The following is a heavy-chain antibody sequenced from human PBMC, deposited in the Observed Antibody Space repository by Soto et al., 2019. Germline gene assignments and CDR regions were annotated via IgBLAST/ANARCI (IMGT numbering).Heavy chain of an antibody. J-gene: IGHJ6*02. D-gene: IGHD6-13*01. CDR3: ASTELMGAAAAGAYYYYYYGMDV. Sequence: PGESLKISCKGSGYSFTSYWISWVRQMPGKGLEWMGRIDPSDSYTNYSPSFQGHVTISADKSISTAYLQWSSLKASDTAMYYCASTELMGAAAAGAYYYYYYGMDVWGQGTTVTVSS. V-gene: IGHV5-10-1*01. CDR1: GYSFTSYW. CDR2: IDPSDSYT.